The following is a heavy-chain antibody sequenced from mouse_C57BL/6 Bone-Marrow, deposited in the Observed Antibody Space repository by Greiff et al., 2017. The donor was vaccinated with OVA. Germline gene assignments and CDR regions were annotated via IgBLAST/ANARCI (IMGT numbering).Heavy chain of an antibody. Sequence: EVQVVESGGGLVQPGESLKLSCESNEYEFPSHDMSWVRKTPEKRLELVAAINSDGGRTYYPDTMERRFILSRDNTKKTLYLQMSRLRSEDTALYYCARRTTGYWYFDVWGTGTTVTVSS. CDR2: INSDGGRT. CDR3: ARRTTGYWYFDV. D-gene: IGHD1-1*01. V-gene: IGHV5-2*01. J-gene: IGHJ1*03. CDR1: EYEFPSHD.